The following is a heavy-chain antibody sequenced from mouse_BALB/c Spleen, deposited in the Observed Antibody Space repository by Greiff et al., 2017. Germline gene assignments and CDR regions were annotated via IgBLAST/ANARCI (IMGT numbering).Heavy chain of an antibody. Sequence: QVQLQQSGAELVRPGTSVKISCKASGYAFTNYWLGWVKQRPGHGLEWIGDIYPGSGNTYYNEKFKGKATLTADKSSSTAYMQLSSLTSEDSAVYFCARRGGTNSGFAYWGQGTLVTVSA. CDR1: GYAFTNYW. D-gene: IGHD4-1*01. J-gene: IGHJ3*01. CDR3: ARRGGTNSGFAY. V-gene: IGHV1-63*01. CDR2: IYPGSGNT.